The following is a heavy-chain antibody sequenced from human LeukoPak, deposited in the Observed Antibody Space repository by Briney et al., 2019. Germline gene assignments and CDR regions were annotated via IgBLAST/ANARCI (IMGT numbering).Heavy chain of an antibody. CDR1: GFTFSSYG. J-gene: IGHJ4*02. CDR3: ARPFDHDAIDI. D-gene: IGHD4/OR15-4a*01. V-gene: IGHV3-33*01. CDR2: IWYDGSNK. Sequence: GRSLRLSCAASGFTFSSYGMHWVRQAPGKGLEWVAVIWYDGSNKYYADSAKGRFTISRDNSKNTLYLQMNSLRVEDTAVYYCARPFDHDAIDIWGQGTLVTVSS.